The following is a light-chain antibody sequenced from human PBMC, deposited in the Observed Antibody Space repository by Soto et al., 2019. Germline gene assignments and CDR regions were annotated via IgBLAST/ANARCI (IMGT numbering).Light chain of an antibody. CDR2: EVS. Sequence: QPVLTQPPSASGSPGQSVTISCTGTSSDVGGYNYVSWYQQHPGKAPKLMIYEVSKLPSGVPDRFSGSKSGNTASLTVSGLQAEDEADYYCSSYAGSNNLGVFGGGTKLTVL. CDR3: SSYAGSNNLGV. CDR1: SSDVGGYNY. J-gene: IGLJ2*01. V-gene: IGLV2-8*01.